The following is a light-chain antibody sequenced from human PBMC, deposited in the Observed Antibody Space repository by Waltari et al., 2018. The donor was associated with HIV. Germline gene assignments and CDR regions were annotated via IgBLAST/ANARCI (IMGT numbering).Light chain of an antibody. V-gene: IGKV1-5*03. CDR2: KTS. CDR1: QSTNKW. CDR3: HQYNGSA. Sequence: DIQMTQSPSTLSASVGDRVTITCRASQSTNKWLAWYQHKPGQAPKLLIYKTSRLDSGVPSRFSGSGSGTEFTLTISSLQPDDVATYYCHQYNGSAFGQGTKLEI. J-gene: IGKJ2*01.